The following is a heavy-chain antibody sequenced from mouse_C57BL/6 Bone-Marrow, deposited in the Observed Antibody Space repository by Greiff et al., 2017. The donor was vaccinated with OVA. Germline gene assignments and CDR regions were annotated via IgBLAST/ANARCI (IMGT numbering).Heavy chain of an antibody. CDR2: IYPSDSYT. Sequence: QVQLKESGAELARPGASVKLSCKASGYTFTSYGISWVKQRTGQGLEWIGEIYPSDSYTNYNQKFKGKSTLTVDKSSSTAYMQLSSLTSEDSAVYYCASLYGNYFAYWGQGTLVTVSA. CDR3: ASLYGNYFAY. V-gene: IGHV1-81*01. CDR1: GYTFTSYG. D-gene: IGHD2-1*01. J-gene: IGHJ3*01.